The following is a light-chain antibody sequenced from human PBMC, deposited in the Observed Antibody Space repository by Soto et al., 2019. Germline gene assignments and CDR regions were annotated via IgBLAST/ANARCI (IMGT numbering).Light chain of an antibody. V-gene: IGKV3-20*01. CDR3: QQYGSSPT. CDR1: QSVSSSY. Sequence: EIVLTQPEGNLSVARGEGTACTSRGTQSVSSSYLAWYQQKPGQAPRLLIYGASSRATGIPDRFSGRRTGADVTLPLSRLEREDVVVYYGQQYGSSPTFGGGTKVEIK. J-gene: IGKJ4*01. CDR2: GAS.